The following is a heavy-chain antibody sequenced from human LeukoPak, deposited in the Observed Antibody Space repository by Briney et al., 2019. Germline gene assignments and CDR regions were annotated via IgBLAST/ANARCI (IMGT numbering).Heavy chain of an antibody. Sequence: PSETLSLTCTVSGGSIRSHYWGWIRQPPGKGLEWIGYTYTSGGTNYNPSLKSRVTISVDTSKNQFSLKLSSVTAADTAVYYCARLMKAPIDYYYYMDVWGKGTTVTVSS. CDR2: TYTSGGT. J-gene: IGHJ6*03. CDR3: ARLMKAPIDYYYYMDV. V-gene: IGHV4-4*09. D-gene: IGHD3-16*01. CDR1: GGSIRSHY.